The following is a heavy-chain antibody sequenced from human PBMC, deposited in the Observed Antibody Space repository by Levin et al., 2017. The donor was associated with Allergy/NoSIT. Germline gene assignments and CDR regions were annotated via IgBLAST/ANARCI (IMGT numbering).Heavy chain of an antibody. CDR2: INHSGST. CDR3: ARGGPYYGSGSYSRKNDY. CDR1: GGSFSGYY. D-gene: IGHD3-10*01. Sequence: ASETLSLTCAVYGGSFSGYYWSWIRQPPGKGLEWIGEINHSGSTNYNPSLKSRVTISVDTSKNQFSLKLSSVTAADTAVYYCARGGPYYGSGSYSRKNDYWGQGTLVTVSS. V-gene: IGHV4-34*01. J-gene: IGHJ4*02.